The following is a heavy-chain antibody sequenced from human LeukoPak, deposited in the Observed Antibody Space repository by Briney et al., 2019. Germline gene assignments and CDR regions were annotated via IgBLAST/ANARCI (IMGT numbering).Heavy chain of an antibody. J-gene: IGHJ4*02. CDR1: GGSFSGYY. V-gene: IGHV4-34*01. Sequence: PSETLSLTCAVYGGSFSGYYWSWIRQPPGKGLEWIGEINHSGSTNYNPSLKSRVTISVDTSKNQFSLKLSSVTAADTAVYYCARSGDGYCSSTSCYGGDFDYWGQGTLVTVSS. CDR2: INHSGST. D-gene: IGHD2-2*01. CDR3: ARSGDGYCSSTSCYGGDFDY.